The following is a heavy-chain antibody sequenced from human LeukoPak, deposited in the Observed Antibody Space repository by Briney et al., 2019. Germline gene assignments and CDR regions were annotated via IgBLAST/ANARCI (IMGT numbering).Heavy chain of an antibody. CDR2: INFDGSRT. V-gene: IGHV3-74*01. CDR3: ARALTYYYDSSGPNPLDY. J-gene: IGHJ4*02. Sequence: GGSLRLSCAASGVTFSNYWMHWVRQAPGKGPVWVSRINFDGSRTTYADSVKGRFTISRDNSKNTLYLQMNSLRAEDTAVYYCARALTYYYDSSGPNPLDYWGQGTLVTVSS. CDR1: GVTFSNYW. D-gene: IGHD3-22*01.